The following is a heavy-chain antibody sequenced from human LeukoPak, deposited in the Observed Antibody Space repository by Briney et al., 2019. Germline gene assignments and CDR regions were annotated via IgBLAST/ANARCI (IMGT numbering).Heavy chain of an antibody. CDR2: INPNSGGT. V-gene: IGHV1-2*02. CDR1: GYTFTDYY. J-gene: IGHJ5*02. Sequence: ASVRVSCKTSGYTFTDYYMHWVRQAPGQGLEWMGWINPNSGGTSSAQKFQGRVTMTRDTSITTVYMEVSWLTSDDTAIYYCARADRLHGGPYLIGPWGQGTLVTVSS. D-gene: IGHD2-21*01. CDR3: ARADRLHGGPYLIGP.